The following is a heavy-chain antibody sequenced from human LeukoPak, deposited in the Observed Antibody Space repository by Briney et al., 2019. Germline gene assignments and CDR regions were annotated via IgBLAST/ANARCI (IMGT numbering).Heavy chain of an antibody. CDR1: GGSISSYY. CDR3: ARRGHGYSSSWYGAFDI. Sequence: KPSETLSLTCTVSGGSISSYYWSWIRQPPGKGLEWIGYIYYSGSTNYNPSLKSRVTISVDTSKNQFSLKLSSVTAADTAVYYCARRGHGYSSSWYGAFDIWGQGTMVTVSS. D-gene: IGHD6-13*01. CDR2: IYYSGST. J-gene: IGHJ3*02. V-gene: IGHV4-59*08.